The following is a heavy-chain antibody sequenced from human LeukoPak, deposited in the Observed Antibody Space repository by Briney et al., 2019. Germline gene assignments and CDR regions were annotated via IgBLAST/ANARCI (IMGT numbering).Heavy chain of an antibody. CDR3: VSGGKYCTGGACYGD. V-gene: IGHV3-53*01. J-gene: IGHJ4*02. Sequence: GGSLRLSCAASGFIVSDDYISWVRQTPGKGLEWVSVIYSGGATFYADSVKGRFTISRDNSKNTVHLQMNSLRAEDTAVYYCVSGGKYCTGGACYGDWGQGTLVTVSS. CDR1: GFIVSDDY. CDR2: IYSGGAT. D-gene: IGHD2-8*02.